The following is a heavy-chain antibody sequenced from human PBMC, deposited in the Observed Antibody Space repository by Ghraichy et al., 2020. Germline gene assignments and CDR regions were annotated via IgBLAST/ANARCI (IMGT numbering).Heavy chain of an antibody. Sequence: SETLSLTCTVSGGSISSSSYYWGWIRQPPGKGLEWIASIYYSGNTYYNPSLKSRVTISVDTSKNQFSLKLSSVTAADTAVYYCARRGYGGYGYAFDIWGQGTMVTVSS. CDR1: GGSISSSSYY. V-gene: IGHV4-39*01. CDR3: ARRGYGGYGYAFDI. CDR2: IYYSGNT. J-gene: IGHJ3*02. D-gene: IGHD3-10*01.